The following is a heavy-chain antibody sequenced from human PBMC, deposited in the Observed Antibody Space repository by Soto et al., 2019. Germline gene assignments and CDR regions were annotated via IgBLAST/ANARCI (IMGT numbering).Heavy chain of an antibody. CDR2: ISYSGRT. CDR3: ARRRASDYGGNHHPYYFDR. J-gene: IGHJ4*02. V-gene: IGHV4-39*01. Sequence: PSETLSLTCTVSGASIITNNYFWVWIRQSPRRGLELSGGISYSGRTYDNPSLQSRVTISIDASKNQFSLKLTSVTTADTSIYYCARRRASDYGGNHHPYYFDRWGKGTLVTVSS. D-gene: IGHD4-17*01. CDR1: GASIITNNYF.